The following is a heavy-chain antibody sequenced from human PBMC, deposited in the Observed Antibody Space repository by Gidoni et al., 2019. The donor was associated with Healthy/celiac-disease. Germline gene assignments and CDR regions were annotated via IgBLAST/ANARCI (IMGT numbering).Heavy chain of an antibody. D-gene: IGHD2-21*01. CDR3: ARGCPIARRNWFDP. CDR2: IHYSGST. Sequence: QLQLQESGPGLVKPSETLSLTCTVSGGSISSSSYYWGWIRQPPGKGLEWIGSIHYSGSTYYNPSLKSRVTISVDTSKNQFSLKLSSVTAADTAVYYCARGCPIARRNWFDPWGQGTLVTVSS. J-gene: IGHJ5*02. CDR1: GGSISSSSYY. V-gene: IGHV4-39*01.